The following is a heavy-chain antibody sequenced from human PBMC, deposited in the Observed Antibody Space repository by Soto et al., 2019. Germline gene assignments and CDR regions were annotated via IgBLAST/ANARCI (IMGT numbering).Heavy chain of an antibody. J-gene: IGHJ6*02. V-gene: IGHV3-30-3*01. CDR1: GFTFSSYA. D-gene: IGHD2-2*01. CDR2: ISYDGSNK. CDR3: ARSQLYKDCSSTSCLYYYYGMDV. Sequence: PGGSLRLSCAASGFTFSSYAMHWVRQAPGKGLEWVAVISYDGSNKYYADSVEGRFTISRDNSKNTLYLQMNSLRAEDTAVYYCARSQLYKDCSSTSCLYYYYGMDVWGQGTTVTVSS.